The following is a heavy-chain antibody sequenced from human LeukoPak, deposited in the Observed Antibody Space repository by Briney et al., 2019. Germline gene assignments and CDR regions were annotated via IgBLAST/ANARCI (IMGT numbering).Heavy chain of an antibody. CDR2: IYYSGST. J-gene: IGHJ4*02. Sequence: PSETLSLTCTVSGGFISSYYWSWIRQPPGRGLEWIGHIYYSGSTYYNPSLKSRVTISVDTSKNQFTLKLSSVTAADTAVYYCARQAWLLDYWGPGTLVTVAS. D-gene: IGHD5-12*01. CDR3: ARQAWLLDY. V-gene: IGHV4-59*08. CDR1: GGFISSYY.